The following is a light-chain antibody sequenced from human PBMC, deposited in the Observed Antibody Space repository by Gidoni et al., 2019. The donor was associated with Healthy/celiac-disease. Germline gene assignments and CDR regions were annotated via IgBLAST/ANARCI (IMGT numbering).Light chain of an antibody. CDR2: GAS. CDR3: QQYNNWPLMYT. Sequence: EIVMTQSPATLSVSPGERATLSCRASQSVSSNLAWYQQKPGQAPRLIIYGASTRTTGIPARFSGSGSGTEFTLTISSLQSEDFAVYYCQQYNNWPLMYTFGQXTKLEIK. J-gene: IGKJ2*01. V-gene: IGKV3-15*01. CDR1: QSVSSN.